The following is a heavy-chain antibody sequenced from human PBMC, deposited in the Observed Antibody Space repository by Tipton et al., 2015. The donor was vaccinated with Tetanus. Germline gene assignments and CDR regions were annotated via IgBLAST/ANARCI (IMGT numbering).Heavy chain of an antibody. CDR1: FGSTFNSFI. V-gene: IGHV1-18*01. D-gene: IGHD5-12*01. Sequence: QLVQSGAEVKMPGDSVKVSCKASFGSTFNSFIITWVRQAPGQGLEWMGWIRAHNGDTKYAQKFQGRVTLTTDTSTMTAYMEVRSLRSDDTAVYYCVREINGGNSGYDYYFDNWGQGTLVTVSA. J-gene: IGHJ4*02. CDR2: IRAHNGDT. CDR3: VREINGGNSGYDYYFDN.